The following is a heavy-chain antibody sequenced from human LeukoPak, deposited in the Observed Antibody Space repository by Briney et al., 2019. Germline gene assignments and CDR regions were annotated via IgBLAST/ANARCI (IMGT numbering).Heavy chain of an antibody. Sequence: SVKVSCKASGGTFSSYAISWVRDAPGQGLEWMGRIIPILGIANYAQKFQGRVTITADKSTSTAYMELSSLRSEDTAVYYCARDVSGSYGDYFDYWGQGTLVTVSS. V-gene: IGHV1-69*04. D-gene: IGHD1-26*01. CDR2: IIPILGIA. CDR1: GGTFSSYA. J-gene: IGHJ4*02. CDR3: ARDVSGSYGDYFDY.